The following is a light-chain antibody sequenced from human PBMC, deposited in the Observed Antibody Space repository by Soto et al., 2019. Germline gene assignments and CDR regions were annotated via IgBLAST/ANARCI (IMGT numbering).Light chain of an antibody. J-gene: IGKJ5*01. Sequence: EIVLTQSPATLCLSPGERATLSCRASQSVSSYLSWYQQKPGQAPRLLIYDASNRATGIPARFSGSGSGTHFTPTISRLEPEHFAVYSCQQYGSSPITLGPGTRLEIK. CDR2: DAS. CDR1: QSVSSY. V-gene: IGKV3-20*01. CDR3: QQYGSSPIT.